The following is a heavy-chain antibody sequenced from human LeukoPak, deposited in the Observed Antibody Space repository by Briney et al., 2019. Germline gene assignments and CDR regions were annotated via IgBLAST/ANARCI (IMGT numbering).Heavy chain of an antibody. Sequence: GGSLRLSCAASGFTFSSYSMNWVRQAPGKGLEWVSSISSSSSYIYYADSVKGRFTLSRDNAKNSLYLQMHSLRAEDTAVYYCARGDLYSSGWYGDVFDIWGQGTMVTVSS. CDR1: GFTFSSYS. J-gene: IGHJ3*02. CDR3: ARGDLYSSGWYGDVFDI. D-gene: IGHD6-19*01. CDR2: ISSSSSYI. V-gene: IGHV3-21*01.